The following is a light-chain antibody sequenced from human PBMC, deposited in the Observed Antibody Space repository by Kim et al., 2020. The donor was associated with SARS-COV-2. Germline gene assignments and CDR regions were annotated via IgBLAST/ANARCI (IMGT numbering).Light chain of an antibody. CDR1: QSVASNH. CDR2: GTS. CDR3: QQYDRSPYT. V-gene: IGKV3-20*01. Sequence: EIVLTQSPGTLSLSPGERATLSCRASQSVASNHLAWFQQKPGQAPRLIIYGTSSRATGIPDRFSASESGTDFTLTISRLEPEDFAVYYCQQYDRSPYTFGQGTKLEI. J-gene: IGKJ2*01.